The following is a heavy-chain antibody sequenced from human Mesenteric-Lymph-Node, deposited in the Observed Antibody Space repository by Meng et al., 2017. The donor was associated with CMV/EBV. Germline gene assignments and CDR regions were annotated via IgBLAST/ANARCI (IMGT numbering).Heavy chain of an antibody. CDR1: VSSNSAA. Sequence: VSSNSAAWNWIRQSPSRGLEWLGRTYYRSKWYNDYAVSVKSRIPINPDTSKNQFSLQLNSVTPEDTAVYYCARGGTKADYGDYYFDYWGQGTLVTVSS. D-gene: IGHD4-17*01. V-gene: IGHV6-1*01. CDR3: ARGGTKADYGDYYFDY. CDR2: TYYRSKWYN. J-gene: IGHJ4*02.